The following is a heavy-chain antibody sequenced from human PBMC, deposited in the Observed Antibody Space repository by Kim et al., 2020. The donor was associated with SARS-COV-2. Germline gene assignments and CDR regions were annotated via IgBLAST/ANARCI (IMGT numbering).Heavy chain of an antibody. J-gene: IGHJ4*02. Sequence: GESLKISCQGSGYSFTSYWISWVRQMPGKGLEWMGRIDPSDSYTNYSPSFQGHVTISADKSISTAYLQWSSLKASDTAMYYCARICSSTSCHKGDIDYWGQGTLVTVSS. V-gene: IGHV5-10-1*01. CDR2: IDPSDSYT. CDR1: GYSFTSYW. D-gene: IGHD2-2*01. CDR3: ARICSSTSCHKGDIDY.